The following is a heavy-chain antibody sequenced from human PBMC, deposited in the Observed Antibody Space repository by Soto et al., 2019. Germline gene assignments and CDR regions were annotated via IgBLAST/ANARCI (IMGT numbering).Heavy chain of an antibody. Sequence: GGSLRLSCAASGFTFSSYWMHWVRQAPGKGLVWVSRINSDGSSTSYADSVKGRFTISRDNAKNTLYLQMNSLRAEDTAVYYCARAKQFPSSWYYFDYWGQGTLVTVSS. CDR3: ARAKQFPSSWYYFDY. J-gene: IGHJ4*02. V-gene: IGHV3-74*01. CDR2: INSDGSST. D-gene: IGHD6-13*01. CDR1: GFTFSSYW.